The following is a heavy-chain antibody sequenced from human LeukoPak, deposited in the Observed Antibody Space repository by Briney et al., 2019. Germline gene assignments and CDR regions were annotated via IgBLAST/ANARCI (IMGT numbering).Heavy chain of an antibody. J-gene: IGHJ4*02. D-gene: IGHD2-2*01. Sequence: SETLSLTCAVCGGSFSGYYWSWIRQPPGKGLEWIGEINHSGSTNYNPSLKSRVTISVDTSKNQFSLKLSSVTAADTAVYYCARESSTSCIDYWGQGTLVTVSS. V-gene: IGHV4-34*01. CDR1: GGSFSGYY. CDR3: ARESSTSCIDY. CDR2: INHSGST.